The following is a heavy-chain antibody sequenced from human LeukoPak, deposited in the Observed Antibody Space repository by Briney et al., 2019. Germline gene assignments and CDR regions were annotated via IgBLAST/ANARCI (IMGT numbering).Heavy chain of an antibody. CDR1: VGSISSYY. J-gene: IGHJ4*02. CDR3: ARGVIGGDYYFDF. D-gene: IGHD3-16*01. V-gene: IGHV4-59*01. CDR2: IYYSGST. Sequence: SETLSLTCTVSVGSISSYYWSWFRQPPGKGLEWIGYIYYSGSTNYNPSLKSRVTISVDTSKNQFSLKLSSVTAADTAVYYCARGVIGGDYYFDFWGQGTLVTVSS.